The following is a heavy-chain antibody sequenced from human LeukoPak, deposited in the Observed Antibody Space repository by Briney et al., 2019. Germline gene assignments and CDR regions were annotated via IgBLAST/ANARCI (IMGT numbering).Heavy chain of an antibody. J-gene: IGHJ4*02. CDR1: GYTFTGYY. Sequence: ASVKVSCKASGYTFTGYYMHWVRQAPGQGLEWMGWINPDSGGTNYAQKFQGRVTMTRDTSTSTAYMEMSRLRSDDTAVYYCARILEWLADYWGQGTLVTVSS. V-gene: IGHV1-2*02. D-gene: IGHD6-19*01. CDR2: INPDSGGT. CDR3: ARILEWLADY.